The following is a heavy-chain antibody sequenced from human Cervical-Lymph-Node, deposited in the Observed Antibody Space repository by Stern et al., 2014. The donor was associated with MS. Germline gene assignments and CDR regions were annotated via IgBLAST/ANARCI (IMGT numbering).Heavy chain of an antibody. CDR2: IALIFETT. D-gene: IGHD3-22*01. Sequence: QLVQSGAEVKKPGSSGKVSCKASGGTFSTYVINWVRQAPGQGLEWMGGIALIFETTNYAQKFQGRVTITADESTSTVYMELSSLRSEDTAVYYCARLDTSGYFYYDMDVWGQGTTVTVSS. CDR1: GGTFSTYV. V-gene: IGHV1-69*01. J-gene: IGHJ6*02. CDR3: ARLDTSGYFYYDMDV.